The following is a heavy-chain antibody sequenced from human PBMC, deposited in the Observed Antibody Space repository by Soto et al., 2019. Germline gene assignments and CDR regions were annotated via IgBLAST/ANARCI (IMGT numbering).Heavy chain of an antibody. V-gene: IGHV4-31*03. CDR1: GGSISSGGYY. Sequence: SETLSLTCTVSGGSISSGGYYWTWIRQHPGKGLEWIGYIYYSGKTYYKPSLKKRVNISVDTSKKKNILKLSSVTAADTAVYYCARSVFPWGQGTLVTVSS. J-gene: IGHJ5*02. CDR3: ARSVFP. CDR2: IYYSGKT.